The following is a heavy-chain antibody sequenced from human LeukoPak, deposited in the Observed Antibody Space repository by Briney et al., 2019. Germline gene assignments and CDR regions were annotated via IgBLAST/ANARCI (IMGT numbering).Heavy chain of an antibody. V-gene: IGHV4-4*02. Sequence: SGTLSLTCAVSGGSISSSNRWSWVRQTPGKGLEWIGETYHSGSTNYNPSLESRVTISLDKSKNQFSLKLSSVTAADTAVYYCARVDIAVVPSASFDYWGQGTLVTVS. CDR3: ARVDIAVVPSASFDY. J-gene: IGHJ4*02. CDR2: TYHSGST. CDR1: GGSISSSNR. D-gene: IGHD2-2*01.